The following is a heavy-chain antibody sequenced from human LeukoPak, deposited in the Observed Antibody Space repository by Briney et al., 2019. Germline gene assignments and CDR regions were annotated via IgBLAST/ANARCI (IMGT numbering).Heavy chain of an antibody. J-gene: IGHJ4*02. V-gene: IGHV1-2*02. Sequence: ASVKVSCRTSGFTCTGYYMHWVRQAPGQGLEWMGWINTNTGVTNRAQKFQGRVTLTRDTSITTAYMELTRLKSDDTAVYYCARDGALDYWGQGTLVTVSS. CDR1: GFTCTGYY. D-gene: IGHD3-16*01. CDR2: INTNTGVT. CDR3: ARDGALDY.